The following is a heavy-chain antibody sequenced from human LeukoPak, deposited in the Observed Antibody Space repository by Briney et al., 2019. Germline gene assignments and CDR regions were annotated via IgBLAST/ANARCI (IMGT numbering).Heavy chain of an antibody. CDR3: AHSTPSLGSGWYTVDY. CDR2: IYWDDDK. J-gene: IGHJ4*02. CDR1: GFSLSPSGVG. V-gene: IGHV2-5*02. D-gene: IGHD6-19*01. Sequence: SGPTLVNPTQTLTLTCTFSGFSLSPSGVGVGWIRQPPGKALEWLALIYWDDDKRYSPSLKSRLTITKDTSKNQVVLTMTSMDPVDTATYYCAHSTPSLGSGWYTVDYWGQGTLVTVSS.